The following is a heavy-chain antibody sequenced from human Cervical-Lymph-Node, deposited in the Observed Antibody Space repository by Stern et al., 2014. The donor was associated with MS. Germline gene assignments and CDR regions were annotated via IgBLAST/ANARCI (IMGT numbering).Heavy chain of an antibody. Sequence: VQLVESGAEVKKPGSSGKVSCKASGGTFSTYAINWVRQAPGQGLEWMGRIIPIIGTANYARNFQGKVTIIADESKKTVYMEMSSLRSEDTAVYFCARDQRHLNSGSFAFDIWGQGTMVLVSS. J-gene: IGHJ3*02. D-gene: IGHD3-10*01. V-gene: IGHV1-69*01. CDR1: GGTFSTYA. CDR2: IIPIIGTA. CDR3: ARDQRHLNSGSFAFDI.